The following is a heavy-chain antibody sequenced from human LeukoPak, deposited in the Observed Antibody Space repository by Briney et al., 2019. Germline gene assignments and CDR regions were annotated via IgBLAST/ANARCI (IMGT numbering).Heavy chain of an antibody. CDR2: ISGSGGST. D-gene: IGHD6-13*01. V-gene: IGHV3-23*01. Sequence: QPGGSLRLSCAASGFTVSSNYMSWVRQAPGKGLEWVSAISGSGGSTYYADSVKGRFTISRDNSKNTLYLQMNSLRAEDTAVYYCAKEGIAAAGTFGWFDPWGQGTLVTVSS. CDR1: GFTVSSNY. J-gene: IGHJ5*02. CDR3: AKEGIAAAGTFGWFDP.